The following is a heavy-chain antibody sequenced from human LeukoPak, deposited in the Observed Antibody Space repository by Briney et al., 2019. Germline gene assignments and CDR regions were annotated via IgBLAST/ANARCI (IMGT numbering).Heavy chain of an antibody. V-gene: IGHV1-18*01. J-gene: IGHJ3*02. CDR1: GYTFTNYA. Sequence: GASVKVSCKASGYTFTNYAISWVRQAPGQGLEWMGWISAYNGNTNYAQNLQGRVTMTTDTSTSTAYMELRSLRSDDTAVYYCASSEPVDAFDIWGQGTMVTVSS. D-gene: IGHD1-14*01. CDR2: ISAYNGNT. CDR3: ASSEPVDAFDI.